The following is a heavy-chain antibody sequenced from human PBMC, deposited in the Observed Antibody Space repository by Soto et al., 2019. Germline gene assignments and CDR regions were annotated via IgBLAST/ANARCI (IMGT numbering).Heavy chain of an antibody. CDR2: IPYDGSNK. V-gene: IGHV3-30*18. CDR3: AKGSQWLMDGMDV. J-gene: IGHJ6*02. Sequence: LRLSCAASGFTFSSYGMHWVRQAPGKGLEWVAVIPYDGSNKYYADSVKGRFTISRDNSKNTLYLQMNSLRAEDTAVYYCAKGSQWLMDGMDVWGQGTTVTVSS. D-gene: IGHD6-19*01. CDR1: GFTFSSYG.